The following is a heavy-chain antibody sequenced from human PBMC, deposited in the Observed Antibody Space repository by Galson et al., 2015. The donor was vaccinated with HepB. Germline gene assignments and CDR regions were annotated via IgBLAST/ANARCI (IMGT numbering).Heavy chain of an antibody. CDR2: ISVSGSGK. V-gene: IGHV3-23*01. J-gene: IGHJ4*02. Sequence: SLRLSCAGSGFTFSRTGMTWVRQAPGQGLEWVSAISVSGSGKDYADSVRGRFTISRDNSKNMLYLQMNDLRAEDTAVYYCAKGTASIDYWGQGTLVTVSS. CDR1: GFTFSRTG. D-gene: IGHD4-11*01. CDR3: AKGTASIDY.